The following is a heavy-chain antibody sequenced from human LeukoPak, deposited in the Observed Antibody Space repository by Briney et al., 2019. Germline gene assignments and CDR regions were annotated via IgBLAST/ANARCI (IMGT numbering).Heavy chain of an antibody. CDR2: IYYSGST. J-gene: IGHJ4*02. V-gene: IGHV4-59*01. CDR3: AREGAEYYNILTGPFDY. Sequence: SETLSLTCTVSGGSISSYYWSWIRQPPGKGLEWIGYIYYSGSTNYNPSLKSRVTISVDTSKNQFSLKLSSVTAADTAVYYCAREGAEYYNILTGPFDYWGQGSLVTVSS. D-gene: IGHD3-9*01. CDR1: GGSISSYY.